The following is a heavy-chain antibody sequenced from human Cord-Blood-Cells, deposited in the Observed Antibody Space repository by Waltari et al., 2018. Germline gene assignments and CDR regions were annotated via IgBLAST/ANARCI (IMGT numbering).Heavy chain of an antibody. D-gene: IGHD2-15*01. J-gene: IGHJ4*02. Sequence: QLQLQESGPGLVKPSETLSLPCTVPGRSISSISYYWGWLRQPPGKGLEWRGSIYYSGSTYYNPSLKSRVTISVDTSKNQFSLKLSSVTAADTAVYYCARRGYCSGGSCYGLYYFDYWGQGTLVTVSS. V-gene: IGHV4-39*01. CDR2: IYYSGST. CDR1: GRSISSISYY. CDR3: ARRGYCSGGSCYGLYYFDY.